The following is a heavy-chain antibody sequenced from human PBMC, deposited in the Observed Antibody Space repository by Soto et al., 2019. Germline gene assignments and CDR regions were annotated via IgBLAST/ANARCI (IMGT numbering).Heavy chain of an antibody. V-gene: IGHV3-21*01. J-gene: IGHJ6*02. CDR1: GFTFSSYS. CDR3: ARVVDYCDPCSYSGMAV. D-gene: IGHD3-22*01. Sequence: EVQLVESGGGLVKPGGSLRLSCAASGFTFSSYSMNWVRQAPGKGLEWVSSTSCSTSYIYYADSVKGRFTISRDNAKNSLYLKMNSLRAEDTAVYYCARVVDYCDPCSYSGMAVWGQGTTVTVS. CDR2: TSCSTSYI.